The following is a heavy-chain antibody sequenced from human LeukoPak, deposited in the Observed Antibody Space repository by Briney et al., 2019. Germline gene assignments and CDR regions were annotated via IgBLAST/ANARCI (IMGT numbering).Heavy chain of an antibody. CDR3: AKVEDPFDY. D-gene: IGHD3-3*01. CDR1: GFTVSNNY. J-gene: IGHJ4*02. Sequence: GGSLRLSCAASGFTVSNNYVSWVRQAPGKGLEWVSAISGSGGSTYYADSVKGRFTISRDNSKNTLYLQMNSLRAEDTAVYYCAKVEDPFDYWGQGTLVTVSS. V-gene: IGHV3-23*01. CDR2: ISGSGGST.